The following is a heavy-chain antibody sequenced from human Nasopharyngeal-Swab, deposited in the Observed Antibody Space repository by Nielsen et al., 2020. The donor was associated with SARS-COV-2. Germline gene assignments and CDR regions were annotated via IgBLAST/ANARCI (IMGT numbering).Heavy chain of an antibody. V-gene: IGHV4-4*07. CDR1: GGSISSYY. J-gene: IGHJ6*02. CDR3: ARGLVVPAAMRDYYYYYGMDV. Sequence: SETLSLTCTVSGGSISSYYWSWIRQPAGKGLEWIGRIYTSGSTNYNPSLKSRVTMSVDTSKNQFSLKLSSVTAADTAVYYCARGLVVPAAMRDYYYYYGMDVWGQGTTVTVSS. D-gene: IGHD2-2*01. CDR2: IYTSGST.